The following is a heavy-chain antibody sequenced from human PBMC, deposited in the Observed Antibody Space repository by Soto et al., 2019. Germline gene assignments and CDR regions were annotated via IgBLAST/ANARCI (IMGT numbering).Heavy chain of an antibody. CDR3: ARGFRRDGYNNSDY. J-gene: IGHJ4*02. Sequence: PGGYLRLSCAASGFTVSSNYMSWVRQAPGKGLEWVSVISSGGITYYADSVKGRFTISRDNSKNTLYLQMNSLRAEDTAVYYCARGFRRDGYNNSDYWGQGTLVTVSS. D-gene: IGHD5-12*01. CDR1: GFTVSSNY. V-gene: IGHV3-53*01. CDR2: ISSGGIT.